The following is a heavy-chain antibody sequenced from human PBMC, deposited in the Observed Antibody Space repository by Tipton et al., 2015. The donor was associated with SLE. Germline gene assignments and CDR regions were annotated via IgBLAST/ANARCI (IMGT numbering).Heavy chain of an antibody. CDR1: VGPLTSGRYY. CDR2: IYHTGST. D-gene: IGHD3-22*01. Sequence: TLSLTCTVSVGPLTSGRYYWSWIRQPPGKGLEFIGYIYHTGSTKYNPSLKSRVIISADTSRKQFSLKLSSVTAADTAVYYCASRKYDTDFEIWGQGTMVIVSS. J-gene: IGHJ3*02. V-gene: IGHV4-61*01. CDR3: ASRKYDTDFEI.